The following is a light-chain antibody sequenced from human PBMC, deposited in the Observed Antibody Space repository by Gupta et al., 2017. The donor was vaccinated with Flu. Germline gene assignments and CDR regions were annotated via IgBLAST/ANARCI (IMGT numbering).Light chain of an antibody. CDR1: RSVSSSY. J-gene: IGKJ4*01. Sequence: GPLSLSPGERATLPCRASRSVSSSYVAWYQQKPGQAPRLLIYGTSTRATGIPDRFSASGSGTDFTLSISRLEPEDFGVYFCQQYGSSSLTFGGGTKVEIK. CDR2: GTS. V-gene: IGKV3-20*01. CDR3: QQYGSSSLT.